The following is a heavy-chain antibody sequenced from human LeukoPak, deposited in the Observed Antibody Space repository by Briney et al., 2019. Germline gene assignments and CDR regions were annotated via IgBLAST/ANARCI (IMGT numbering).Heavy chain of an antibody. CDR1: GFTFSRYA. V-gene: IGHV3-30-3*01. Sequence: GGSLRLSCAPSGFTFSRYALHWVRQAPGKGQEWVAVISSDGSNKYYAGSVEGRFTISRDNYNNTLLLQMNSLRAEDTAVYYCARTDISGWSRPLDCWGQGTLVTVSS. CDR2: ISSDGSNK. J-gene: IGHJ4*02. D-gene: IGHD6-19*01. CDR3: ARTDISGWSRPLDC.